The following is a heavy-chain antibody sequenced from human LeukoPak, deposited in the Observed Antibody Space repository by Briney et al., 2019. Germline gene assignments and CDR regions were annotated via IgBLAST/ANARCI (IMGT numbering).Heavy chain of an antibody. CDR3: TRAQNVGVLDI. CDR1: GFTFSSYG. CDR2: ISSKAYGGTI. Sequence: GGSLRLSCAASGFTFSSYGMHWVRQAPGKGLEWVGFISSKAYGGTIEYAASAKGRFIISRDDSKSIAYLQMNSLKTEDTAVYYCTRAQNVGVLDIWGQGTMVTVSS. V-gene: IGHV3-49*04. J-gene: IGHJ3*02. D-gene: IGHD1-26*01.